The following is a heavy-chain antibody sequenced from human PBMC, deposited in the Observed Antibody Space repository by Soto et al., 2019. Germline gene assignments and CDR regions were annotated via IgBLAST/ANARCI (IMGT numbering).Heavy chain of an antibody. CDR3: AKDQRTDYVWGSHLAY. CDR1: GFTFSSYA. CDR2: ISGSGGST. J-gene: IGHJ4*02. D-gene: IGHD3-16*01. Sequence: GGSLRLSCAASGFTFSSYAMSWVRQAPGKGLEWVSAISGSGGSTYYADSVKGRFTISRDNSKNTLYLQMNSLRAEDTAVYYCAKDQRTDYVWGSHLAYWGQGTLVTVSS. V-gene: IGHV3-23*01.